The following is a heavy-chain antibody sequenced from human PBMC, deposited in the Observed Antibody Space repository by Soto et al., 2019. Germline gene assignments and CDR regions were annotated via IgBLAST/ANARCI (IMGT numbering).Heavy chain of an antibody. CDR2: ISGSGGDT. V-gene: IGHV3-23*01. Sequence: GGSLRLSCAASGFSFSNYAMSWVRQAPGKGLEWVSTISGSGGDTYYADSVKGRFTISRDNSKNTLYLQMNSLRAEDTAVYYCAEGFVFGWFPPSYFAYWGQGTLVTVSS. D-gene: IGHD3-3*01. CDR3: AEGFVFGWFPPSYFAY. J-gene: IGHJ4*02. CDR1: GFSFSNYA.